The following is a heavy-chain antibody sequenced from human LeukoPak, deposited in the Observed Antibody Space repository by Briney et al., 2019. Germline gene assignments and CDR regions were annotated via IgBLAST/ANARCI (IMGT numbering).Heavy chain of an antibody. Sequence: GGSLRLSCAASGFTFSSYSMNWVRQAPGKGLEWVSCISSSSSYIYYADSVKGRFTISRDNAKNSLYLQMNSLRAEDTAVYYCARAESNDYGDYEDYWYFDLWGRGTLVTVSS. CDR1: GFTFSSYS. CDR2: ISSSSSYI. CDR3: ARAESNDYGDYEDYWYFDL. V-gene: IGHV3-21*01. D-gene: IGHD4-17*01. J-gene: IGHJ2*01.